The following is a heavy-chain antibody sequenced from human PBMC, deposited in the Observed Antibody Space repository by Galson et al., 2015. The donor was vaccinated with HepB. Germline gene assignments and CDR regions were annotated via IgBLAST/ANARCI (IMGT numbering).Heavy chain of an antibody. D-gene: IGHD1-1*01. V-gene: IGHV2-26*01. CDR3: VRLDPDGYA. J-gene: IGHJ5*02. CDR1: GFSLSIDKMG. CDR2: SFWSDEK. Sequence: PALVKPTQTLTLTCTVLGFSLSIDKMGVSWIRQPPGKALEWLAHSFWSDEKSYNTSLRSRLTIFKDTSKNQVVLTLTNVDPMDTGTYYCVRLDPDGYAWGQGTLVTVSS.